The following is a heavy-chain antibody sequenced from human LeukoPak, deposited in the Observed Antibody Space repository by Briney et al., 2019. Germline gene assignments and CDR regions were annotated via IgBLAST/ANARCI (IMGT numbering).Heavy chain of an antibody. CDR2: INHSGST. V-gene: IGHV4-34*01. CDR1: DDSITMYY. CDR3: ARGGFWSGYSY. J-gene: IGHJ4*02. Sequence: SETLSLTCTVSDDSITMYYWTWIRQPPGKGLEWIGEINHSGSTNYNPSLKSRVTISVDTSKNQFSLKLSSVTAADTAVYYCARGGFWSGYSYWGQGTLVTVSS. D-gene: IGHD3-3*01.